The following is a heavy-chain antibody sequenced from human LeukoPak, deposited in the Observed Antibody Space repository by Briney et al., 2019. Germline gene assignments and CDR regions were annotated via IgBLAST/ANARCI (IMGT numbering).Heavy chain of an antibody. CDR2: INHSGST. V-gene: IGHV4-34*01. Sequence: SETLSLACAVHGGSFSGYYWSWIRQPPGKGLEWIGEINHSGSTNYNPSLKSRVTISVDTSKNQFSLKLTSVTAADTAVYYCAGSNLAAAGTEDYWGQGTLVTVSS. J-gene: IGHJ4*02. CDR1: GGSFSGYY. D-gene: IGHD6-13*01. CDR3: AGSNLAAAGTEDY.